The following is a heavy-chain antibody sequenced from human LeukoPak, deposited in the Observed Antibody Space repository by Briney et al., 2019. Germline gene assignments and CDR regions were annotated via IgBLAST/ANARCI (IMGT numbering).Heavy chain of an antibody. J-gene: IGHJ3*02. CDR2: INPNSGGT. D-gene: IGHD4-23*01. CDR3: ARGLRGGNGAFDI. V-gene: IGHV1-2*02. CDR1: GYTFTGYY. Sequence: ASVKVSCKASGYTFTGYYMHWVRQAPGQGLEWMGWINPNSGGTNYAQKFQGRVTMTRDTSISTAYMELSKLRSDDTAVYYCARGLRGGNGAFDIWGQGTMVTVSS.